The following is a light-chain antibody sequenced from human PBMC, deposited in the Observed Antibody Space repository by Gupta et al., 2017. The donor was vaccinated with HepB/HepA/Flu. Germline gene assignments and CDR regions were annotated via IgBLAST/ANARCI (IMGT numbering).Light chain of an antibody. Sequence: DIVMTQSPLSLPVTPGEPASISCRSSQSLLHSNGYNYLDWYLQKPGQSPQLLIYLVSKRASGVPDRFSGSGSGTDFTLKISRVEAEDVGVYYCMQALQTPSTFGHGTKVDIK. J-gene: IGKJ3*01. V-gene: IGKV2-28*01. CDR3: MQALQTPST. CDR2: LVS. CDR1: QSLLHSNGYNY.